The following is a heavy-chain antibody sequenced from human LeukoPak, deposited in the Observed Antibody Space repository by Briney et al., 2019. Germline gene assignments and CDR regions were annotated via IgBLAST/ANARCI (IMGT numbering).Heavy chain of an antibody. CDR3: ARDSSGYYRFDY. Sequence: GGSLRLSCAASGFTVSSNYMSWVRQAPGKGLEWVSVIYSGGSTYYADSVKGRFTISRDNSKNTLYLQMNSLRAEDTAVYYCARDSSGYYRFDYWGQGTLVTVSS. J-gene: IGHJ4*02. CDR1: GFTVSSNY. D-gene: IGHD3-22*01. V-gene: IGHV3-53*01. CDR2: IYSGGST.